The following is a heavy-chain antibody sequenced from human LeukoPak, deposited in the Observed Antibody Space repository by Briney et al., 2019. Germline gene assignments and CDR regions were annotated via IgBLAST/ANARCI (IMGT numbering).Heavy chain of an antibody. CDR1: GFTFSNYG. V-gene: IGHV3-21*01. Sequence: PGGSLRLSCAASGFTFSNYGMNWVRQAPGKGLEWVSSINSNTRDIYYADSVRGRFTISRDNAKNSLYLQMSSLRAEDTAVYYCARDMTTEYSSSFYAFDVWGQGTMVTVSS. D-gene: IGHD6-6*01. J-gene: IGHJ3*01. CDR3: ARDMTTEYSSSFYAFDV. CDR2: INSNTRDI.